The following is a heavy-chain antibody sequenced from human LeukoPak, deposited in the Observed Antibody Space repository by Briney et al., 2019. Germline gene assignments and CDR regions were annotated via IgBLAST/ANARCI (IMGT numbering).Heavy chain of an antibody. V-gene: IGHV3-21*01. J-gene: IGHJ3*02. CDR3: ASLAVAAPDAFDI. Sequence: GGSLRLSCAASGFTFSSYSMNWVRQAPGEGLEWVSSISSSSSYIYYADSVKGRFTISRDNAKNSLYLQMNSLRAEDTAVYYCASLAVAAPDAFDIWGQGTMVTVSS. D-gene: IGHD6-19*01. CDR2: ISSSSSYI. CDR1: GFTFSSYS.